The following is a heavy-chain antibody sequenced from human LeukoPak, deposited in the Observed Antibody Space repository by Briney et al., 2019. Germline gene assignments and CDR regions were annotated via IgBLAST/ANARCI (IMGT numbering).Heavy chain of an antibody. CDR3: VRGNYDNRGYSNAFDI. D-gene: IGHD3-22*01. V-gene: IGHV4-59*01. J-gene: IGHJ3*02. Sequence: SGTLSLTCTVSGAPISSSYWSWVRQPPGKRLEWIGFIYYNGNTNSNPSLKSRVTISVDTSKNQFSLKLTSVTAADTAVYYCVRGNYDNRGYSNAFDIWGQGAMVTVSS. CDR2: IYYNGNT. CDR1: GAPISSSY.